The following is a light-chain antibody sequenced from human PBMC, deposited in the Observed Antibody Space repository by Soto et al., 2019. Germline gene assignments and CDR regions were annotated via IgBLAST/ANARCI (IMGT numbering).Light chain of an antibody. V-gene: IGKV3-20*01. CDR2: TTS. CDR1: QSLSGY. CDR3: QQYSSSPWT. Sequence: DIVLTQSPGTLSLSPGERASLSCRASQSLSGYLAWYQQRPGQAPRLLIYTTSNRATDIPDRFSGSGSGTDFPLTFSRMEPEDFAVYYCQQYSSSPWTFGQGTKVESK. J-gene: IGKJ1*01.